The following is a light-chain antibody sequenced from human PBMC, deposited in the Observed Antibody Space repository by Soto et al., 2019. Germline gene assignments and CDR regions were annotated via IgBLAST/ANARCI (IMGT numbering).Light chain of an antibody. CDR2: AAS. CDR1: QGISRS. V-gene: IGKV1-27*01. Sequence: DVHMTQSPSSLSASVGDRVTITCRASQGISRSLAWYQQKPGKAPKLLIYAASTLQSGVPSRFSGSGSGTDFTLTISSLKPEDVAIYYCQKYDSAPLTFEGGTKVEIK. J-gene: IGKJ4*01. CDR3: QKYDSAPLT.